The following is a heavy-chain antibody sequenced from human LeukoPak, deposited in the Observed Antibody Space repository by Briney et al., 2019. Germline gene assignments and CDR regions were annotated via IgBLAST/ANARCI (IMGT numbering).Heavy chain of an antibody. D-gene: IGHD3-10*01. CDR1: GGSFSGYY. Sequence: SEALSLTCAVYGGSFSGYYWSWIRQPPGKGLEWIGEINHSGSTNYNPSLKSRVTISVDTSKNQFSLKLSSVTAADTAVYYCASGIWFGELLPWGQGTLVTVSS. J-gene: IGHJ5*02. V-gene: IGHV4-34*01. CDR3: ASGIWFGELLP. CDR2: INHSGST.